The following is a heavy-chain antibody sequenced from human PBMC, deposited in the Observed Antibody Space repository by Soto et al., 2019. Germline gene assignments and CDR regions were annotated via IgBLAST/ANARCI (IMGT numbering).Heavy chain of an antibody. Sequence: EVQLVESGGGLVQPGGSLRLSCAASGFTFSDHYMDWVRQAPGKGLEWVGRTRNKANSYITEYAASVKGRFTISRDDSKNSLYLQMNSLKTDDTAVYYCVRVRGGGTYHFDYWGQGTLVTVSS. CDR3: VRVRGGGTYHFDY. V-gene: IGHV3-72*01. J-gene: IGHJ4*02. D-gene: IGHD3-10*01. CDR1: GFTFSDHY. CDR2: TRNKANSYIT.